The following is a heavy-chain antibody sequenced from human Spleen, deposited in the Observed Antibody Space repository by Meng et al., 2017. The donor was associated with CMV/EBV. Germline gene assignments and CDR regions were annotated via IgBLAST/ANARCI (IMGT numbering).Heavy chain of an antibody. CDR3: ARDIARKQPPHFYYYYGMDV. V-gene: IGHV4-31*02. CDR1: GGYY. Sequence: GGYYWSWIRQHPGKGLEWIGYIYSSGRTYYNPSLKSRVTISVDTSKNQFSLKLSSVTAADTAVYYCARDIARKQPPHFYYYYGMDVWGQGTTVTVSS. J-gene: IGHJ6*02. D-gene: IGHD1-14*01. CDR2: IYSSGRT.